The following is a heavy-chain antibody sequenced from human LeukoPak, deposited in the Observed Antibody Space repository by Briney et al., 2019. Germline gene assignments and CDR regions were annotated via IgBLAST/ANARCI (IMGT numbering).Heavy chain of an antibody. V-gene: IGHV3-7*01. D-gene: IGHD6-6*01. CDR3: ARIRPGNYFDY. Sequence: PGGSLRLSCTASGFTFSIYWMSWVRQAPGKGLEWVASIKEDGSEELHGDSVKGRFTISRDNARNAVPVQMNSLRAEDTAVYLCARIRPGNYFDYWGQGALVTVSS. CDR2: IKEDGSEE. CDR1: GFTFSIYW. J-gene: IGHJ4*02.